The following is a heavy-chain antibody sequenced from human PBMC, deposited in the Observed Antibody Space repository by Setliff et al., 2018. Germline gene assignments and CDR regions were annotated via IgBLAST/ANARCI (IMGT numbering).Heavy chain of an antibody. J-gene: IGHJ6*02. CDR2: ISNDAYTI. CDR1: GFSFSDYY. CDR3: ARERRGDSGSYYNNYYYGMDV. Sequence: PGGSLRLSCAASGFSFSDYYMMWIRQAPGKGLEWVSYISNDAYTIHYADSMKGRLTISRDNSKNSLYLQMNSLRAEDTAVYYCARERRGDSGSYYNNYYYGMDVWGQGTTGTVS. D-gene: IGHD1-26*01. V-gene: IGHV3-11*01.